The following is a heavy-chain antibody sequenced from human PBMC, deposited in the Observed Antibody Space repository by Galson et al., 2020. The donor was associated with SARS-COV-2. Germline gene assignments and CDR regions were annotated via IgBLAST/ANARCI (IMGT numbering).Heavy chain of an antibody. CDR1: GGTFSSYG. D-gene: IGHD6-19*01. J-gene: IGHJ4*02. Sequence: SVKVSCTTSGGTFSSYGVSWVRQAPGQGLEWMGGISPVFGTANYAPKFQGRVTITADESRSTAFMELRSLRYEDTAMYYCARDPRERGSGVYYFDYWGQGTPVTVSS. CDR3: ARDPRERGSGVYYFDY. V-gene: IGHV1-69*13. CDR2: ISPVFGTA.